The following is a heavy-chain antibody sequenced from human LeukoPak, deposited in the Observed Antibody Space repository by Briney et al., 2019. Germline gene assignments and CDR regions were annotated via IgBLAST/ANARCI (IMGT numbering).Heavy chain of an antibody. CDR1: GYMFTGYY. Sequence: ASVKVSCKASGYMFTGYYMHWVRQAPGQGLEWMGWINPNSGGTNYAQKFQGRVTMTRDTSISTAYMELSSLRSDDTAVYYCARGYCSGDCFTLFDYWGQGTLVTVPS. V-gene: IGHV1-2*02. J-gene: IGHJ4*02. D-gene: IGHD2-21*02. CDR2: INPNSGGT. CDR3: ARGYCSGDCFTLFDY.